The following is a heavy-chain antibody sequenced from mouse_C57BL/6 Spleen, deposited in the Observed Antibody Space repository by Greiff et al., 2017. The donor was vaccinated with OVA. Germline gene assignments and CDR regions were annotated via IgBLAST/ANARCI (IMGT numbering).Heavy chain of an antibody. CDR3: AGIYYDFSWFAY. V-gene: IGHV1-82*01. CDR2: IYPGDGDT. D-gene: IGHD2-4*01. J-gene: IGHJ3*01. Sequence: VQLQQSGPELVKPGASVKISCKASGYAFSSSWMNWVKQRPGKGLEWIGRIYPGDGDTNYNGKFKGKATLTADKSSSTAYMQLSSLTSEDSAVYFCAGIYYDFSWFAYWGQGTLVTVSA. CDR1: GYAFSSSW.